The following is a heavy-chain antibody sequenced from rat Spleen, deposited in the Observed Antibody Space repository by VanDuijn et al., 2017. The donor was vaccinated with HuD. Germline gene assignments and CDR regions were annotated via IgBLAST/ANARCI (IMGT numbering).Heavy chain of an antibody. D-gene: IGHD1-12*02. CDR2: ISYDGSST. CDR1: GFTFSDYS. J-gene: IGHJ2*01. CDR3: TRQGGTMMLVIRDYFDY. Sequence: EVQLVESDGGLVQPGRSLKFSCAASGFTFSDYSMAWVRQAPTKGLAWVATISYDGSSTYYRDSVKGRFTISRDTAESTLYLQMTSLRSEDTATYYCTRQGGTMMLVIRDYFDYWGQGVMVTVSS. V-gene: IGHV5-29*01.